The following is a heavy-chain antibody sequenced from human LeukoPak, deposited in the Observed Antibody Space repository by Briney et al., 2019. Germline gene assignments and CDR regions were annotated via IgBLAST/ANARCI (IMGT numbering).Heavy chain of an antibody. J-gene: IGHJ4*02. D-gene: IGHD3-10*01. CDR3: ARVYYGSGSYYLAY. CDR2: IIPIFGTA. Sequence: SVKVSCKASGGTFSSYAISWVRRAPGQGLEWMGGIIPIFGTANYAQKFQGRVTITADKSTSTAYMELSSLRSEDTALYYCARVYYGSGSYYLAYWAQGTLVTVSS. CDR1: GGTFSSYA. V-gene: IGHV1-69*06.